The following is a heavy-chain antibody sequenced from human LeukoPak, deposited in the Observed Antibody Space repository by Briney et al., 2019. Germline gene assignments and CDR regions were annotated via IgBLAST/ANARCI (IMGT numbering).Heavy chain of an antibody. D-gene: IGHD6-13*01. V-gene: IGHV1-18*01. CDR2: ISAYNGHT. Sequence: ASVKVSCKASGYTFTSYGISWVRQAPGQGLEWVGWISAYNGHTNYAQKLQGRVTMTTDTSTSTAYMELRSLRSDDTAVYYCAFHQQRHYYYYYMDVWGKGTTVTVSS. CDR1: GYTFTSYG. CDR3: AFHQQRHYYYYYMDV. J-gene: IGHJ6*03.